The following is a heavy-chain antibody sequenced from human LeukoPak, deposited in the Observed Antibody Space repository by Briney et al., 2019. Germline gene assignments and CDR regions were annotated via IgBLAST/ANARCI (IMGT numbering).Heavy chain of an antibody. J-gene: IGHJ4*02. D-gene: IGHD1-20*01. CDR2: IYHSGST. Sequence: PSETLSLTCTVSGGSISSGGYYWSWIRQPPGKGLEWIGYIYHSGSTYYNPSLKSRVTISVDRSKNQFSLKLSSVTAADTAVYYCARVSITGTHVDFDYWGQGTLVTVSS. CDR1: GGSISSGGYY. V-gene: IGHV4-30-2*01. CDR3: ARVSITGTHVDFDY.